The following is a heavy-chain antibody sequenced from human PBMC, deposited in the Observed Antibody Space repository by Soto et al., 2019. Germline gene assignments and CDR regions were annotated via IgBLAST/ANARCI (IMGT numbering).Heavy chain of an antibody. CDR3: ARDQGYDFWSGLGYYYYGMDV. D-gene: IGHD3-3*01. CDR1: GFTVSSNY. CDR2: IYSGGST. J-gene: IGHJ6*02. Sequence: GGSLRLSCAASGFTVSSNYMSWVRQAPGKGLEWVSVIYSGGSTYYADSVKGRFTISRDNSKNTLYLQMNSLRAEDTAVYYCARDQGYDFWSGLGYYYYGMDVWGQGTTVTVS. V-gene: IGHV3-53*01.